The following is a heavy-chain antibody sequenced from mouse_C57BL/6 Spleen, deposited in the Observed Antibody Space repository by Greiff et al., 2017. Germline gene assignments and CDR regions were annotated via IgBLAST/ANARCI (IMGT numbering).Heavy chain of an antibody. V-gene: IGHV1-64*01. CDR3: ASLIYYDYDGDYFDY. CDR2: IHPNSGST. CDR1: GYTFTSYW. Sequence: VQLQQPGAELVKPGASVKLSCKASGYTFTSYWMHWVKQRPGQGLEWIGMIHPNSGSTNYNEKFKSKATLTVDKSSSTAYMQLSSLTSEDSAVYYCASLIYYDYDGDYFDYWGQGTTLTVSS. D-gene: IGHD2-4*01. J-gene: IGHJ2*01.